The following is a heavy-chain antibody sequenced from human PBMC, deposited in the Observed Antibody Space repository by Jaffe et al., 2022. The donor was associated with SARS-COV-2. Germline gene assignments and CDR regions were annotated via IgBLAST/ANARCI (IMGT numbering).Heavy chain of an antibody. CDR1: GYTFTTYY. V-gene: IGHV1-46*01. D-gene: IGHD6-19*01. CDR3: ARPVDVAVASTYDVDV. CDR2: INPSGGST. Sequence: QVQLVQSGAEVKKPGASVKVSCKASGYTFTTYYIHWVRQAPGQGLEWMGMINPSGGSTSYAQKFQGRVTMTTDTSTSTVYMELSSLRSEDTAVYYCARPVDVAVASTYDVDVWGQGTTVTVSS. J-gene: IGHJ6*02.